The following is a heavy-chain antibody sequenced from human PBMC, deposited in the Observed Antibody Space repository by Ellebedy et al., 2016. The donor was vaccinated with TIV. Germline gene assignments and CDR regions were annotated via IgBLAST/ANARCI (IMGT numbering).Heavy chain of an antibody. CDR2: IWSDGSNK. J-gene: IGHJ4*02. CDR3: ARGYPTTDRDY. Sequence: GESLKISXAASGFTFSSYGMHWVRQAPGKGLEWVAVIWSDGSNKYYADSVKGRFTISRDNSQNTLYLQMNSLRAEDTAVYYCARGYPTTDRDYWGQGTLVTVSS. D-gene: IGHD4-17*01. CDR1: GFTFSSYG. V-gene: IGHV3-33*01.